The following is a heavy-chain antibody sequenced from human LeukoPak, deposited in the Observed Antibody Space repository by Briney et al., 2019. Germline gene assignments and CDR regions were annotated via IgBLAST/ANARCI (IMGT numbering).Heavy chain of an antibody. D-gene: IGHD5-12*01. Sequence: SGGSLRLSCATSGFTFSNYEMNWVRQAPGKGLEWVSYISSSGSTMYYADSVKGRFTISRDNAKNSLYLQMNSLRAEDTAVYYCARDSGGYGGYYGMDVWGQGTTVTVSS. CDR2: ISSSGSTM. CDR3: ARDSGGYGGYYGMDV. V-gene: IGHV3-48*03. CDR1: GFTFSNYE. J-gene: IGHJ6*02.